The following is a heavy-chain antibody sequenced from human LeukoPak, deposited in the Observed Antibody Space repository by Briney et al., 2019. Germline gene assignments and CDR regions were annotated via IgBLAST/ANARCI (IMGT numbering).Heavy chain of an antibody. Sequence: GGSLRLSCAASGFTFSSYAMSWVRQAPGKGLEWVSAISGSGGSAYYADSVKGRFTISRDNSKNTLYLQMNSLRAEDTAVYYCAKRGSSGAAGYYYYMDVWGKGTTVTVSS. CDR2: ISGSGGSA. V-gene: IGHV3-23*01. D-gene: IGHD6-19*01. J-gene: IGHJ6*03. CDR3: AKRGSSGAAGYYYYMDV. CDR1: GFTFSSYA.